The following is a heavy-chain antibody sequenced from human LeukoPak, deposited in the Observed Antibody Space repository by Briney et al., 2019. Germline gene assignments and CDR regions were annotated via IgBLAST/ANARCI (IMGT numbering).Heavy chain of an antibody. CDR1: GFTFSSYG. V-gene: IGHV3-30*18. J-gene: IGHJ4*02. CDR3: AKDRYGSGSYPYYFDY. D-gene: IGHD3-10*01. Sequence: GRSLRLSCAASGFTFSSYGMHWVRQAPGKGLEWVAVISYDGSNKYYADSVKGRFTISRDNSKNTLYLQMNSLGAEDTAVYYCAKDRYGSGSYPYYFDYWGQGTLVTVSS. CDR2: ISYDGSNK.